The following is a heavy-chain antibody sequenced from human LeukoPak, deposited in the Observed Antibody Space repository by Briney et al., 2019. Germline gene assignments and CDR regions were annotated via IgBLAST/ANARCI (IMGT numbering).Heavy chain of an antibody. J-gene: IGHJ4*02. V-gene: IGHV3-48*04. Sequence: GGSLRLSRGASGLTFSNYAMSWVRQAPGKGLEWVSYISSSSSTIYYADSVKGRFTISRDNAKNSLYLQMNSLRAEDTAVYYCARGQLSFGEEESDYWGQGTLVTVSS. D-gene: IGHD3-10*01. CDR3: ARGQLSFGEEESDY. CDR2: ISSSSSTI. CDR1: GLTFSNYA.